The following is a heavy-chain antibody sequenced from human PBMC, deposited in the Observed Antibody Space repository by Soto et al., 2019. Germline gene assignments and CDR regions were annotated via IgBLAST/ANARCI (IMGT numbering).Heavy chain of an antibody. Sequence: QVQLVESGGGLGKPGGSLRLSCAASGFTFNDYYMTWFRQAPGKGLEWLSCISTTGSYTNYADSVKGRFTISREKAENSLYLQMDSLRAEDTAVYYCARIVGARLNDYWGQGTLVTVSS. CDR3: ARIVGARLNDY. J-gene: IGHJ4*02. V-gene: IGHV3-11*05. D-gene: IGHD1-26*01. CDR2: ISTTGSYT. CDR1: GFTFNDYY.